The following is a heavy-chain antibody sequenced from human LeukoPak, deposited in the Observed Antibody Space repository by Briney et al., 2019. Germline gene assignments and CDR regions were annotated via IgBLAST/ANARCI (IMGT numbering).Heavy chain of an antibody. CDR3: ARAKYSSSWYGPVDY. CDR2: IYTSGST. J-gene: IGHJ4*02. V-gene: IGHV4-61*02. Sequence: PSQTLSLTCTVSGGSISSGSYYWSWIRQPAGKGLEWIGRIYTSGSTNYNPSLKSRVTISVDTSKNQFSLKLSSVTAADTALYYCARAKYSSSWYGPVDYWGQGTLVTVSS. CDR1: GGSISSGSYY. D-gene: IGHD6-13*01.